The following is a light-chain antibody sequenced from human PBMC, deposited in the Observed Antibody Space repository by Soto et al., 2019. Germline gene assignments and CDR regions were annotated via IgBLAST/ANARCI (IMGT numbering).Light chain of an antibody. CDR3: QQCDSYWT. Sequence: DIQMTQSPSTLCASVGDRVIITCRASQSISNCLAWYQQKPGRAPKLLIYEASILEGGVPSRFSGSGFGTEFTLTISSLQPADIATYYCQQCDSYWTFGQGTKVEI. V-gene: IGKV1-5*03. CDR1: QSISNC. CDR2: EAS. J-gene: IGKJ1*01.